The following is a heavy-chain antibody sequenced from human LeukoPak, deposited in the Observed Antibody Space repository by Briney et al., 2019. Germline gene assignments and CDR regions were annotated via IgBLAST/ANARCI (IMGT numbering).Heavy chain of an antibody. CDR2: IHRAGRT. CDR3: GKTDIYFNPIDH. Sequence: SETLSLTCAVSGVSISSSEWWLWVRQPPGQGLEWIGEIHRAGRTRYDPSLKSRVTISMDYSRNQFSLKLTSVTAADTAIYYCGKTDIYFNPIDHWGPGSLVTVSS. CDR1: GVSISSSEW. J-gene: IGHJ4*02. D-gene: IGHD3-9*01. V-gene: IGHV4-4*02.